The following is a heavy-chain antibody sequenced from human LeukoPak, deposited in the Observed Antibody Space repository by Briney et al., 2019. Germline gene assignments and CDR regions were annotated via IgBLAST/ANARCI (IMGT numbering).Heavy chain of an antibody. D-gene: IGHD3-3*01. Sequence: PSETLSLTCTVSGDSINSGTYYWGWIRQPPGKGLEWIGSIYYSGSTYYNPSLKSRVTISVDTSKNQFSLRLTSVTDADTAIYYCARHHKRVSEVVSGTVDYWGQGTLVTVSS. V-gene: IGHV4-39*01. CDR3: ARHHKRVSEVVSGTVDY. J-gene: IGHJ4*02. CDR2: IYYSGST. CDR1: GDSINSGTYY.